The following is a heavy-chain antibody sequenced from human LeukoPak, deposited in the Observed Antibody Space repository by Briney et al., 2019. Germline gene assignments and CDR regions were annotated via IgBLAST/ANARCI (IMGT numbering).Heavy chain of an antibody. CDR3: ARGQTFRFGYSYGY. CDR1: GGPFSGYY. J-gene: IGHJ4*02. V-gene: IGHV4-34*01. Sequence: SETLSLTCAVYGGPFSGYYWSWLRQPPGKALEWIGEINHSESTNYNPRLKTRVTISVDTPKNQFSLKLSPLTAEDTAVYYCARGQTFRFGYSYGYWGQGTLVTVSS. CDR2: INHSEST. D-gene: IGHD5-18*01.